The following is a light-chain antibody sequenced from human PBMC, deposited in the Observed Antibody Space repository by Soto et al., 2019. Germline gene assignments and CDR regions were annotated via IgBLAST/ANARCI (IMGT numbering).Light chain of an antibody. CDR2: DAS. Sequence: DIQMTKSPSTLSASVGDRVTITCRASQSISSWLAWYQQKPGKAPKLLIYDASSLKSGVPSRLRRSGSGTEFTLTISSLQPDDFSTYYCQQYNSYHRWTFGKGTKVEIK. J-gene: IGKJ1*01. CDR3: QQYNSYHRWT. CDR1: QSISSW. V-gene: IGKV1-5*01.